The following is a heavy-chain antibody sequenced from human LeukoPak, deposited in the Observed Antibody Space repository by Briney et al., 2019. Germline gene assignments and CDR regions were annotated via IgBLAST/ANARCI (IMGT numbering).Heavy chain of an antibody. V-gene: IGHV3-7*01. CDR1: GFTFSTYW. J-gene: IGHJ4*02. CDR3: ASKQWLVSDFDY. D-gene: IGHD6-19*01. Sequence: GGPLRLSCAASGFTFSTYWMSWVRQAPGKGLEWVAKIKQDGTEKYYVDSVKGRFTISRDNAKTSLYLQMNSLRAEDTAVYYCASKQWLVSDFDYWGQGTLVTVSS. CDR2: IKQDGTEK.